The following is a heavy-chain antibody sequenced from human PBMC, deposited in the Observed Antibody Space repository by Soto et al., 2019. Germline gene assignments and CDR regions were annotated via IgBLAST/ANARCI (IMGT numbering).Heavy chain of an antibody. CDR2: IYSGGST. D-gene: IGHD6-19*01. J-gene: IGHJ3*02. CDR3: ARDRGQWLENDACDI. CDR1: GFTVSSNY. V-gene: IGHV3-66*01. Sequence: EVQLVESGGGLVQPGGSLRLSCAASGFTVSSNYMSWVRQAPGKGLEWVSVIYSGGSTYYADSVKGRFTISRDNSKNTLYLQMNSLRAEDTAVYYCARDRGQWLENDACDILGQGTMGTVSS.